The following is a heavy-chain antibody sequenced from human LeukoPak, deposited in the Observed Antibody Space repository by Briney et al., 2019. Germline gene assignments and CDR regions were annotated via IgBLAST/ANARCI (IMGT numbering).Heavy chain of an antibody. D-gene: IGHD2-2*01. J-gene: IGHJ4*02. CDR3: ARPPCSSTSCYYYFDY. Sequence: PGGSLRLSCAASGFTFSSYSMNWVRQAPGKGLEWVSYISSSSSTIYYADSVKGRFTISRDNAKNSLYLQMNSLRAEDTAVYYCARPPCSSTSCYYYFDYWGQGTLVTVSS. CDR1: GFTFSSYS. V-gene: IGHV3-48*04. CDR2: ISSSSSTI.